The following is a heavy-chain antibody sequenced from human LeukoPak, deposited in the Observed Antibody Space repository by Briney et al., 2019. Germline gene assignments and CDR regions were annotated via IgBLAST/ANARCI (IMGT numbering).Heavy chain of an antibody. CDR2: INSDGSST. V-gene: IGHV3-74*01. D-gene: IGHD3-22*01. CDR3: AKDGFDYYDSSGYYYFNY. CDR1: GFTFSSYW. J-gene: IGHJ4*02. Sequence: QAGGSLRLSCAASGFTFSSYWMHWVLQAPGKGLVWVSRINSDGSSTSYADSVKGRFTISRDNSKNTLYLQMNSLRAEDTAVYYCAKDGFDYYDSSGYYYFNYWGQGTLVTVSS.